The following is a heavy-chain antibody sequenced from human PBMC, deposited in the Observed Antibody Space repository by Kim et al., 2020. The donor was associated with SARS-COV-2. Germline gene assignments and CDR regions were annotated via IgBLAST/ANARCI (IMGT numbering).Heavy chain of an antibody. J-gene: IGHJ4*02. Sequence: SETLSLTCTVSGGSTSSYYWSWIRQSAGKGLEWIGRIYTTGSTNYNPSLKSRVTMSVDTSKNQFSLKLTSVTAADTAVYYCARDEGYSGYVYDWGQGTLVTVSS. V-gene: IGHV4-4*07. D-gene: IGHD5-12*01. CDR2: IYTTGST. CDR1: GGSTSSYY. CDR3: ARDEGYSGYVYD.